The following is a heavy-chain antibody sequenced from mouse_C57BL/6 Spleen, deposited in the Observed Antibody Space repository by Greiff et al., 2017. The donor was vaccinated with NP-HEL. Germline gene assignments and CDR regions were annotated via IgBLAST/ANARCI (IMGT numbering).Heavy chain of an antibody. V-gene: IGHV1-55*01. CDR3: ARDYYGEVTMDY. CDR1: GYTFTSYW. Sequence: QVQLQQPGAELVKPGASVKMSCKASGYTFTSYWITWVKQRPGQGLEWIGDIYPGSGSTNYNEKFKSKATLTVDTSSSTAYMQLSSLTSEDSAVYYCARDYYGEVTMDYWGQGTSVTVSS. D-gene: IGHD1-1*01. CDR2: IYPGSGST. J-gene: IGHJ4*01.